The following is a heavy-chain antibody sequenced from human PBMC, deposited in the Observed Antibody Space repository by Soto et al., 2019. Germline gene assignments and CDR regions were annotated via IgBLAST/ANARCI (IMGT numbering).Heavy chain of an antibody. J-gene: IGHJ4*02. CDR2: VYYSGST. Sequence: PSETLSLTCTVSGGSISSGGYYWSWIRQHPGKGLEWIGYVYYSGSTYYNPSLKSRVTISVDTSKNQFSLKLSSVTAADTAVYYCARDRVYGDHFTFDYWGQGTLVTVSS. V-gene: IGHV4-31*03. D-gene: IGHD4-17*01. CDR3: ARDRVYGDHFTFDY. CDR1: GGSISSGGYY.